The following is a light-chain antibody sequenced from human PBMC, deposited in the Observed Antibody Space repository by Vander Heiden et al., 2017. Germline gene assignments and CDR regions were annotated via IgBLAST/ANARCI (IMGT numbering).Light chain of an antibody. CDR2: LNSDGTH. CDR3: QTWGTAIRV. V-gene: IGLV4-69*01. Sequence: QLVLTPSPPASASLGASVKLTCTLTSGHISYAIAWLQQQPQKGPRYLLKLNSDGTHCRGDGIPDRFSGSSSGAERNLTISSLQSDDEGDYYCQTWGTAIRVFGGGTKLTVL. J-gene: IGLJ3*02. CDR1: SGHISYA.